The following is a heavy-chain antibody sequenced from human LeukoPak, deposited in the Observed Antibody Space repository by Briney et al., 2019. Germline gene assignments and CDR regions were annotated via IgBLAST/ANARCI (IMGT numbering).Heavy chain of an antibody. V-gene: IGHV4-59*01. D-gene: IGHD5-18*01. J-gene: IGHJ3*02. CDR1: GGSMSSYY. Sequence: SETLSLTGTVSGGSMSSYYWSWIRQPPGKRLEWIGYIYYSGSTNYNPSLRSRVTISLDTSKNQFSLKLSSVTAADTAVYYCASATTMVTYAFDIWGQGTMVTVSS. CDR3: ASATTMVTYAFDI. CDR2: IYYSGST.